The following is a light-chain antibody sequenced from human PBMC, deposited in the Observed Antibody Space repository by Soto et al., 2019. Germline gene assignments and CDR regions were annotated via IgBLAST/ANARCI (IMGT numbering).Light chain of an antibody. J-gene: IGKJ3*01. CDR2: GAS. CDR3: QQCSDTGVS. Sequence: EIVFTQSPATLSFAPGETVTLSFRASQSVGNNLAWYKQKPGQAPRLLIYGASSRATGIPGRFSGSGSGTDFSLTISRLEPEDFAVYYCQQCSDTGVSFGPGTKVDIK. CDR1: QSVGNN. V-gene: IGKV3-11*01.